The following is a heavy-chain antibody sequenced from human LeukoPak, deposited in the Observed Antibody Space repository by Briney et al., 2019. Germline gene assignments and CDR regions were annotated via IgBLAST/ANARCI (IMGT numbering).Heavy chain of an antibody. CDR3: ARDPEGGDFPPHLDY. CDR2: ISYDGSNK. CDR1: GFTFSSYA. Sequence: PGGSLRLSCAASGFTFSSYAMHWVRQAPGKGLEWVAVISYDGSNKYYADSVKGRFTISRDNSKNTLYLQMNSLRAEDTAGYYFARDPEGGDFPPHLDYWGQGTLVTVSS. D-gene: IGHD2-21*01. V-gene: IGHV3-30*04. J-gene: IGHJ4*02.